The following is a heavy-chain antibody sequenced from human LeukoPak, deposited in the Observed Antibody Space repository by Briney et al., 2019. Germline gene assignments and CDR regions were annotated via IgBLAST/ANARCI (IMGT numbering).Heavy chain of an antibody. CDR1: GGSISSYY. Sequence: SETLSLTCTVSGGSISSYYWSWIRQPPGKGLEWIGYIYYSGSTNYNPSLKSRVTISVDTSKNQFSLKLSSVTAADTAVYYCARHIVVVPAPDYWGQGTLVTVSS. D-gene: IGHD2-2*01. J-gene: IGHJ4*02. CDR2: IYYSGST. CDR3: ARHIVVVPAPDY. V-gene: IGHV4-59*08.